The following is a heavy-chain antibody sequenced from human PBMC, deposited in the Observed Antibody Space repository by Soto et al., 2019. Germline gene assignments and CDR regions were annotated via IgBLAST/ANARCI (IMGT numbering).Heavy chain of an antibody. J-gene: IGHJ6*02. CDR3: AREGKQYTTTGGMDL. Sequence: QVQLVESGGGVVQPGRSLRLSCAASGFTFSSYAMHWVRQAPGKGLEWVAVISYDGSNKYYADSVKGRFTISRDNSKNTLYLQMNSLRAEDTAVYYCAREGKQYTTTGGMDLWGQGTTVTVSS. CDR1: GFTFSSYA. D-gene: IGHD1-1*01. CDR2: ISYDGSNK. V-gene: IGHV3-30-3*01.